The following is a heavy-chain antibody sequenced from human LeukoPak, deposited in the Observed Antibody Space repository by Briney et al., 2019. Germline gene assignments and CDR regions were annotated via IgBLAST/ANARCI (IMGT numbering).Heavy chain of an antibody. J-gene: IGHJ4*02. CDR3: ATSYYGSGSFSADY. Sequence: KPSETLSLTCGVQGGSVSDFYWSWIRQAPGKGLEWIGEINHSGSTNYNPSLKSRVTISKDMSKNQFSLKLSPVTAADTAVYYCATSYYGSGSFSADYWGQGTLVTVSS. CDR2: INHSGST. V-gene: IGHV4-34*01. CDR1: GGSVSDFY. D-gene: IGHD3-10*01.